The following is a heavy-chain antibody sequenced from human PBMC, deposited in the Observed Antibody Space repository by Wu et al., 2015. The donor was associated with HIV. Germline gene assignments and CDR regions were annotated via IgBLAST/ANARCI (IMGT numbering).Heavy chain of an antibody. CDR2: INPNSGDT. Sequence: QVQLVQSGAEVKKPGASVTVSCKASGYTFTGHFMHWVRQAPGQGLEWMGWINPNSGDTNYVQKFQGRVTMTRDTSISTVYMELSRLRSDDTAVYYCARGPYIDYYDSPADYSYMDVWGKGTTVTVSS. V-gene: IGHV1-2*02. J-gene: IGHJ6*03. CDR1: GYTFTGHF. CDR3: ARGPYIDYYDSPADYSYMDV. D-gene: IGHD3-22*01.